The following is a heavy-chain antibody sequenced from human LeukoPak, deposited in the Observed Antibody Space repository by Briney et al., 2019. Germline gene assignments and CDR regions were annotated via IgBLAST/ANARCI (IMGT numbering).Heavy chain of an antibody. CDR1: GYTFTSYG. V-gene: IGHV1-18*01. D-gene: IGHD3-22*01. CDR2: ISAYNGNT. J-gene: IGHJ4*02. Sequence: GASVTVSCKASGYTFTSYGISWVRQAPGQGLEWMGWISAYNGNTNYAQKLQGRVTMTTDTSTSTAYMELRSLRSDDTAVYYCARDKTYYYDSSGYNLGYWGQGTLVTVSS. CDR3: ARDKTYYYDSSGYNLGY.